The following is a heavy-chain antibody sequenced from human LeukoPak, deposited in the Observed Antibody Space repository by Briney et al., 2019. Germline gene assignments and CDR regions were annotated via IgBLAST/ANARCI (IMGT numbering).Heavy chain of an antibody. V-gene: IGHV3-53*01. D-gene: IGHD3-22*01. Sequence: GGSLRLSCAASGFTFSGSALHWVRQASGKGLEWVSVIYSGGSTYYADSVKGRFTISRDNSKNTLYLQMNSLRAEDTAVYYCASMYYYDSSGYSRDAFDIWSQGTMVTVSS. J-gene: IGHJ3*02. CDR1: GFTFSGSA. CDR2: IYSGGST. CDR3: ASMYYYDSSGYSRDAFDI.